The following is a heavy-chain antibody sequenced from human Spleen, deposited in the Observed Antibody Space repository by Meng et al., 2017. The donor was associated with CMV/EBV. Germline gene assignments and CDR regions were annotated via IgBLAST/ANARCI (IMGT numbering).Heavy chain of an antibody. CDR2: IYYSGTT. J-gene: IGHJ6*02. Sequence: GSLRLSCTVSGGSISSSSYYWGWIRQPPGKGLEWIGSIYYSGTTYYNPSLKSRVTISVDTSKNQFSLKLSSVTAADTAVYYCARLYRGYYYGMDVWGQGTTVTVSS. V-gene: IGHV4-39*07. CDR3: ARLYRGYYYGMDV. D-gene: IGHD1-26*01. CDR1: GGSISSSSYY.